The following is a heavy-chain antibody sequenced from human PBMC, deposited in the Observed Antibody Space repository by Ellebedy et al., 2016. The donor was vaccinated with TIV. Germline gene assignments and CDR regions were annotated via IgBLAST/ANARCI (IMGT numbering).Heavy chain of an antibody. D-gene: IGHD1-26*01. CDR1: GFTFSSYS. Sequence: GESLKISCAASGFTFSSYSMNWVRQAPGKGLEWVSSISSSSSYIYYADSVKGRFTISRDNAKNSLYLQMNSLRAEDTAVYYCARAPSMYSGRYYDYWGQGTLVTVSS. CDR3: ARAPSMYSGRYYDY. CDR2: ISSSSSYI. V-gene: IGHV3-21*01. J-gene: IGHJ4*02.